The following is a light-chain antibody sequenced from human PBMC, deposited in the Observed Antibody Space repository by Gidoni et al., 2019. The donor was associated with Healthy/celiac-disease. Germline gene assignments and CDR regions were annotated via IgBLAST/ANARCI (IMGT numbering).Light chain of an antibody. CDR1: QSISSY. CDR2: AAS. Sequence: DIHMTQSPSSLSASVGARVTITCLASQSISSYLNWYQQKPGKAPKLLIYAASRLQSGVPSRFSGSGSGTDFTLTISSLQPEDFATYDCQQSYSTPWTFGQGTKVEIK. V-gene: IGKV1-39*01. J-gene: IGKJ1*01. CDR3: QQSYSTPWT.